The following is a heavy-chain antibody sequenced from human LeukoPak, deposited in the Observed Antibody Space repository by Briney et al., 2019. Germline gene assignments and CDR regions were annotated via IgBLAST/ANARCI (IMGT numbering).Heavy chain of an antibody. CDR1: GYTFTSYD. V-gene: IGHV1-18*01. CDR3: ARVEGGAVANGD. CDR2: ISAYNGNT. Sequence: ASVKVSCKASGYTFTSYDINWVRQATGQGLEWMGWISAYNGNTNYAQKLQGRVTMTTDTSTSTAYMELRSLRSDDTAVYYCARVEGGAVANGDWGQGTLVTVSS. J-gene: IGHJ1*01. D-gene: IGHD6-19*01.